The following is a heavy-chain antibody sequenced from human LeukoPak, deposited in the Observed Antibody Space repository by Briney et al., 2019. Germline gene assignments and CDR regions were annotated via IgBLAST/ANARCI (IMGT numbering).Heavy chain of an antibody. D-gene: IGHD3-22*01. J-gene: IGHJ3*02. CDR2: IYYSGST. CDR3: ARVMRADYDTTGYFHGVYDI. CDR1: GGPIRSYF. V-gene: IGHV4-59*01. Sequence: SETLSLTCSVSGGPIRSYFWSWIRQSPGKGLEWMGQIYYSGSTNYNPSFKSRVTISVDTSMDQFSLKLSSVTAADTAVYYCARVMRADYDTTGYFHGVYDIWGQGTMVTVSS.